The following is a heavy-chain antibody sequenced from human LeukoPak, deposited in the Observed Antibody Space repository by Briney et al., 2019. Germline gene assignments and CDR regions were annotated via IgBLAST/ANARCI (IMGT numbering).Heavy chain of an antibody. CDR1: GFTFSSYS. Sequence: GSLRLSCAASGFTFSSYSMNWVRQAPGKGLKWVSSISSSSSYIYYADSVKGRFTISRDNAKNSLYLQMNSLRAEDTAVYYCARATRGGYDGYFDFWGQGTLVTVSS. D-gene: IGHD5-12*01. V-gene: IGHV3-21*01. CDR2: ISSSSSYI. CDR3: ARATRGGYDGYFDF. J-gene: IGHJ4*02.